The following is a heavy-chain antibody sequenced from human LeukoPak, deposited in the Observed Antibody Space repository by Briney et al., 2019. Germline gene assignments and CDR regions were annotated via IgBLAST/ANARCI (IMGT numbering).Heavy chain of an antibody. CDR1: GFTFGDYA. V-gene: IGHV3-49*03. Sequence: PGGSLRPSCTASGFTFGDYAMSWLRQAPGKGLEWVGFIRSKRNGETTEYAASVKGRFTISRDDSKSIAYLQMNSLKTEDTAVYYCSRDGGYLWNYGVYWGQGTLVTVSS. CDR3: SRDGGYLWNYGVY. J-gene: IGHJ4*02. CDR2: IRSKRNGETT. D-gene: IGHD1-7*01.